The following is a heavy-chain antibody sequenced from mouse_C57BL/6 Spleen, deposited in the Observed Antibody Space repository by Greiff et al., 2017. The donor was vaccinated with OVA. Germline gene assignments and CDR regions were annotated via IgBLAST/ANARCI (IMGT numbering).Heavy chain of an antibody. CDR2: INPSNGGT. D-gene: IGHD2-4*01. CDR1: GYTFTSYW. J-gene: IGHJ2*01. CDR3: ASLLYYDYDLDY. Sequence: QVQLQQSGTELVKPGASVKLSCKASGYTFTSYWMHWVKQRPGQGLEWIGNINPSNGGTNYNEKFKSKATLTVDKSSSTAYMQLSSLTSEDSAVYYCASLLYYDYDLDYWGQGTTLTVSS. V-gene: IGHV1-53*01.